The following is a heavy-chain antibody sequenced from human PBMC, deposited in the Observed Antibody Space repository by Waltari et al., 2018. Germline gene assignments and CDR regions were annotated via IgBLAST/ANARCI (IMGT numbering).Heavy chain of an antibody. D-gene: IGHD6-19*01. CDR1: GFTFTSSA. J-gene: IGHJ4*02. CDR2: IVVGSGNT. V-gene: IGHV1-58*02. Sequence: QMQLVQSGPEVKKPGTSVKVSCKASGFTFTSSAMQWVRQARGQRLEWIGWIVVGSGNTNYAQKFQERVTSTRDMSTSTAYMGLSSLRSEDTAVYYCAASTILIPGIAVAGSSFDYWGQGTLVTVSS. CDR3: AASTILIPGIAVAGSSFDY.